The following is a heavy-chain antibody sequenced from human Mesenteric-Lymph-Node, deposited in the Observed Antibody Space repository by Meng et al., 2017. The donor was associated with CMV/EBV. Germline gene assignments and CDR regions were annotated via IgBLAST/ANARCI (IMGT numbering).Heavy chain of an antibody. CDR3: ARDEVGTGT. D-gene: IGHD1/OR15-1a*01. CDR1: GGSSSNYD. V-gene: IGHV4-34*01. CDR2: INHSGST. Sequence: LSLDCAVDGGSSSNYDWSWIRQPPGKGVEWIGEINHSGSTTYNPSLKSRVTISVDTSKNQFSLKLTSVTAADTAIYYCARDEVGTGTWGQGTLVTVSS. J-gene: IGHJ4*02.